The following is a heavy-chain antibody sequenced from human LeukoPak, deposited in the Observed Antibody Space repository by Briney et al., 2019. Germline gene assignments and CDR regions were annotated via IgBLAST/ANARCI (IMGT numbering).Heavy chain of an antibody. J-gene: IGHJ4*02. Sequence: GGSLTLSSAASAYTFSSYAMCWVRQAPGQWMEWVSAISGSGGSTYYADSVKGRFTISRDNSKNTLYLQMNSLRAEDTGVYYCAAQAAAGPFDYWGQGTLVTVSS. V-gene: IGHV3-23*01. CDR1: AYTFSSYA. CDR2: ISGSGGST. D-gene: IGHD6-13*01. CDR3: AAQAAAGPFDY.